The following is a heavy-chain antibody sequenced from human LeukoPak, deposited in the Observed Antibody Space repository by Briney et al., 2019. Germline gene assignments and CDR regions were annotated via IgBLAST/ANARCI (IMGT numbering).Heavy chain of an antibody. CDR2: IIPIFGIA. J-gene: IGHJ4*02. Sequence: SVKVSCKASGGTFSSYAISWVRQAPGHRLEWMGRIIPIFGIANYAQKFQGRVTITADKSTSTAYMELSSLRSEDTAVYYCARDGTAMVPYWGQGTLVTVSS. CDR1: GGTFSSYA. D-gene: IGHD5-18*01. V-gene: IGHV1-69*04. CDR3: ARDGTAMVPY.